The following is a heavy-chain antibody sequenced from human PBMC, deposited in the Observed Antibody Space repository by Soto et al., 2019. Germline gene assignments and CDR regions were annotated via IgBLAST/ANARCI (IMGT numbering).Heavy chain of an antibody. V-gene: IGHV4-34*01. Sequence: TETLSLTCSCYGGYFSGYDWSWIRQPPGKGLEWIGEINHSGSTNYNPSLKSRFTISVDTSKNQFSLKLISVTAADTAVYYCAKKVRWLYAFDIWGQGTMVTVSS. CDR1: GGYFSGYD. CDR3: AKKVRWLYAFDI. CDR2: INHSGST. D-gene: IGHD3-22*01. J-gene: IGHJ3*02.